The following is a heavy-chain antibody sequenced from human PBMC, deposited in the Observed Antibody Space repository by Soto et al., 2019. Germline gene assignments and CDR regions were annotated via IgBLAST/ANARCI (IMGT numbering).Heavy chain of an antibody. CDR2: IYYSGST. CDR1: GGSISSSSYY. CDR3: ARQSGNCSGGSCYMYFDY. D-gene: IGHD2-15*01. Sequence: SETLSLTCTVSGGSISSSSYYWGWIRQPPGKGLEWIGSIYYSGSTYYNPSLKSRVTISVDTSKNQFSLKLSSVTAADTAVYYCARQSGNCSGGSCYMYFDYWGQGTLVTVSS. V-gene: IGHV4-39*01. J-gene: IGHJ4*02.